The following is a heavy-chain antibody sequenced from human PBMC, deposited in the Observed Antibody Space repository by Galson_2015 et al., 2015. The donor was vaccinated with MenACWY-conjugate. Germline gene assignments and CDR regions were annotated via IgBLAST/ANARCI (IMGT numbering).Heavy chain of an antibody. CDR1: GFTFSSYA. J-gene: IGHJ4*02. CDR3: AKMWEPNVRDDF. Sequence: SLRLSCAASGFTFSSYAMTWVRQAPGQGLEWVSAISGDSHYAYYTDPVKGRFTIFRDNSKNTLYLQMDSLRAEDTALYYCAKMWEPNVRDDFWGQGTLITVSS. V-gene: IGHV3-23*01. CDR2: ISGDSHYA. D-gene: IGHD1-14*01.